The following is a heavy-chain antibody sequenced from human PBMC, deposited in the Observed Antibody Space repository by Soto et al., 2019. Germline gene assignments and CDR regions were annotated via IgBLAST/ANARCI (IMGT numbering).Heavy chain of an antibody. V-gene: IGHV4-59*01. D-gene: IGHD3-10*01. CDR2: IYYSGST. J-gene: IGHJ5*02. CDR1: GGSISSYY. Sequence: QVQLQELGPGLVKPSETLSLTCTVSGGSISSYYWSWIRQPPGKGLEWIGYIYYSGSTNYNPSLKSRVTISVDTSKNQFSLKLSSVTAADTAVYYCARGYGSGPWGQGTLVTVSS. CDR3: ARGYGSGP.